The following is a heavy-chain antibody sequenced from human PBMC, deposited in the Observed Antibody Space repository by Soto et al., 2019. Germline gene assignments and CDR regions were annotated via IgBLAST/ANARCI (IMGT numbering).Heavy chain of an antibody. J-gene: IGHJ5*02. CDR3: ASLRGGFKVGGTVDP. Sequence: KTSETLSLTCTVSGGSISSSSYYWGWIRQPPGKGLEWIGSIYYSGSTYYNPSLKSRVTVSVDTSKNQFSLKLSSVTAADTAVYYCASLRGGFKVGGTVDPWGQGTLVTVSS. CDR1: GGSISSSSYY. D-gene: IGHD5-12*01. CDR2: IYYSGST. V-gene: IGHV4-39*01.